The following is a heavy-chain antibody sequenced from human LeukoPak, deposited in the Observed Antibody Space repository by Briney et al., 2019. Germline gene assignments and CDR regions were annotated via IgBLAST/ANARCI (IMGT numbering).Heavy chain of an antibody. D-gene: IGHD3-22*01. CDR1: GYSFTSYW. J-gene: IGHJ5*02. CDR2: IYPGDSDT. CDR3: ARHGAYYYDSSGYLRGFDP. V-gene: IGHV5-51*01. Sequence: GESLQISCQGSGYSFTSYWIGWVRQMPGKGLEWMGIIYPGDSDTRYSPSFQGQVTISADKSISTAYLQWSSLKASDTAMYYCARHGAYYYDSSGYLRGFDPWGQGTLVTVSS.